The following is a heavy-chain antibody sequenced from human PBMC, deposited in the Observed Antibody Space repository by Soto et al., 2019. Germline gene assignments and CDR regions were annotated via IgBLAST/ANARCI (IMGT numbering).Heavy chain of an antibody. J-gene: IGHJ4*02. D-gene: IGHD6-19*01. CDR3: AKDLIYGYNSGRPFDS. V-gene: IGHV3-23*01. CDR2: IASRGDST. CDR1: GFTFSSLA. Sequence: PGGSLRLSCAASGFTFSSLAMSWVRQAPGKGLEWVSAIASRGDSTYYADSVKGRFTISRDNSKNTLYLQMNSLRAEDTAVYYCAKDLIYGYNSGRPFDSWGQGTLVTVSS.